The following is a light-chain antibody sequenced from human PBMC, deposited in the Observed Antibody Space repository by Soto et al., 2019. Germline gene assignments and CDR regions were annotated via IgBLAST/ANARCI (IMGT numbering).Light chain of an antibody. J-gene: IGKJ5*01. CDR2: DAS. CDR1: QDITNY. V-gene: IGKV1-33*01. Sequence: DIQMTQSPSSLSASVGDRVTIICQASQDITNYLNWYQQKPGKAPKLLIYDASNLETGVPSRFSGSGSGTHFSFTITSLQPEDIATYYCQQYDNVPFTFRQGTRLEMK. CDR3: QQYDNVPFT.